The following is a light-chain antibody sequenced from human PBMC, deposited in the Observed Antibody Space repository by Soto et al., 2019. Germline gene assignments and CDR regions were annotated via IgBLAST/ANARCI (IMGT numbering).Light chain of an antibody. CDR3: CSYAGSYTFGRG. CDR2: DVS. J-gene: IGLJ2*01. V-gene: IGLV2-11*01. CDR1: SSDIGDYNY. Sequence: QSALTQPRSVSGSPGQSVTISCTGTSSDIGDYNYVSWYQHHPGKAPKLMIYDVSKRPSGVPDRFSASKSGNTASLTISGLQAEDEADYYCCSYAGSYTFGRGFGGGTKVTVL.